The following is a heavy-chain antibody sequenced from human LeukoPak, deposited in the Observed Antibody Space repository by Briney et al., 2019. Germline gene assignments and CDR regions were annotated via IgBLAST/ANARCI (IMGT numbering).Heavy chain of an antibody. CDR1: GFTFSNYG. J-gene: IGHJ4*02. D-gene: IGHD4-17*01. CDR2: IRYDGSNK. CDR3: AKGQATTVTTWFAY. Sequence: PGGSLRHSCAASGFTFSNYGMHWVRQAPGKGLEWVAFIRYDGSNKYYADSVKGRLTISRDNSKNTLYLQMNSLRAEDTAVYYCAKGQATTVTTWFAYWGQGTLVTVSS. V-gene: IGHV3-30*02.